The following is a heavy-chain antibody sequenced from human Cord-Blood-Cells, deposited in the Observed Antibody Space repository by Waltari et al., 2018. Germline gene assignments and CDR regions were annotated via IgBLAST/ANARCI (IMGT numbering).Heavy chain of an antibody. V-gene: IGHV1-2*02. D-gene: IGHD4-17*01. CDR3: ARDFQYYGGNYYYGMDV. Sequence: QVQLVQSGAEVKKPGASVKVSCKASGYTFTGYYMHWVRQAPGQGLEWMGWINPDIGATNYAQKFQGRVPMTRDTSISPAYMELSRLRSDDTAVYYCARDFQYYGGNYYYGMDVWGQGTTVTVSS. CDR1: GYTFTGYY. J-gene: IGHJ6*02. CDR2: INPDIGAT.